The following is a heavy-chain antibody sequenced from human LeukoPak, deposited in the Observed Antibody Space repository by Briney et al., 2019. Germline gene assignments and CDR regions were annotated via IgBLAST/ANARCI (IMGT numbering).Heavy chain of an antibody. CDR3: ARVELDDYGDYYWYFDL. J-gene: IGHJ2*01. CDR2: ISAYNGNT. CDR1: GYTFTSYG. Sequence: ASVKVSCKASGYTFTSYGISWVRQAPGQGLEWMGWISAYNGNTNYAQKLQGRVTMTTDTSTSTAFMELRSLRSDVTAVYYCARVELDDYGDYYWYFDLWGRGTLVTVSS. V-gene: IGHV1-18*01. D-gene: IGHD4-17*01.